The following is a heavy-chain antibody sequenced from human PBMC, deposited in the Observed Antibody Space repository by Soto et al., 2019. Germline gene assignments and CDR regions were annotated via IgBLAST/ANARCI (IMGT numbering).Heavy chain of an antibody. V-gene: IGHV4-34*01. CDR2: INHSGST. CDR3: ARGRGRSSSWQYFDY. Sequence: QVQLQQWGAGLLKPSETLSLTCAVYGGSFSGYYWSWIRQPPGKGLEWIGEINHSGSTNYNPSPKRRTTITVETSKNQFSLKLSSVTAADTAVYYCARGRGRSSSWQYFDYWGQGTPVTVSS. J-gene: IGHJ4*02. CDR1: GGSFSGYY. D-gene: IGHD6-13*01.